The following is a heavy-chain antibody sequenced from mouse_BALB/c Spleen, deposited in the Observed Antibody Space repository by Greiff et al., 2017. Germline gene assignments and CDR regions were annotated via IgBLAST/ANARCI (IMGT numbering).Heavy chain of an antibody. CDR3: TSGNSYGYYFDY. D-gene: IGHD1-1*01. Sequence: EVKLVESGGGLVKPGGSLKLSCAASGFTFSSYTMSWVRQTPEKRLEWVATISSGGSYTYYPDSVKGRFTISRDNAKNTLYLQMSSLKSEDTAMYYCTSGNSYGYYFDYWGQGTTLTVSS. J-gene: IGHJ2*01. CDR2: ISSGGSYT. V-gene: IGHV5-6-4*01. CDR1: GFTFSSYT.